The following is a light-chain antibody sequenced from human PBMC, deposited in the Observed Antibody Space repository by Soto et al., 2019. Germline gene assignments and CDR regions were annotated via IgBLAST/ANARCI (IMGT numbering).Light chain of an antibody. V-gene: IGKV3D-20*01. CDR1: QSVSRNS. CDR2: DAS. CDR3: QQYGSSLRT. J-gene: IGKJ1*01. Sequence: EIVLTQSPATLSLSPGERATLSCGASQSVSRNSLAWYQQKPGLAPRLLIYDASSRATGIPDRFSGSGSGTDFTLTISRLEPEDIAVYYCQQYGSSLRTFGQGTKVEI.